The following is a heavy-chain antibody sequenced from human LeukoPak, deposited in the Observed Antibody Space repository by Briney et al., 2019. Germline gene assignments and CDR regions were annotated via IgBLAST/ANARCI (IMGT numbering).Heavy chain of an antibody. CDR1: GGSISNYY. J-gene: IGHJ4*02. D-gene: IGHD5-12*01. CDR2: IYYSGST. CDR3: ASVGPYSGYIY. V-gene: IGHV4-59*01. Sequence: SETLSLTCTVSGGSISNYYWSWIRQPPGKGLEWIGYIYYSGSTNYNPSLKSRVAISVDTSKNQFSLKVSSVTAADTAVYYCASVGPYSGYIYWGQGTLVTVSS.